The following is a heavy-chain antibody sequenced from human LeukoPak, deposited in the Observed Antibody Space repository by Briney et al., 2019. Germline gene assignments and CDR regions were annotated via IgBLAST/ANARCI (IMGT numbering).Heavy chain of an antibody. V-gene: IGHV3-43D*03. CDR2: ISWDGGST. Sequence: PGGSLRLSCAASGFTFDDYAMHWVRQAPGKGLEWVSLISWDGGSTYYADSVKGRFTISRDNSKNSLYLQMNSLRAEDTALYYCAKDLYDILTGYYFDYWGQGTLVTVSS. J-gene: IGHJ4*02. D-gene: IGHD3-9*01. CDR3: AKDLYDILTGYYFDY. CDR1: GFTFDDYA.